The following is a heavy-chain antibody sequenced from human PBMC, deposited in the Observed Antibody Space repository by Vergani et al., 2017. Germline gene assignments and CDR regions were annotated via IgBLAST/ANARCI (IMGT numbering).Heavy chain of an antibody. CDR2: ISGSGGST. CDR1: GFTFNHYA. CDR3: AGDLFXYDSSGYYSGFFDY. V-gene: IGHV3-23*01. D-gene: IGHD3-22*01. J-gene: IGHJ4*02. Sequence: EVQLLESGGDLVQPGGSLRLSCAASGFTFNHYAMNWVRQAPGKGLEWVSGISGSGGSTYYAGSVKGRFTISRDSSKNTLYLQMNSLSAGDTAVYYCAGDLFXYDSSGYYSGFFDYWGQGTLVTVSS.